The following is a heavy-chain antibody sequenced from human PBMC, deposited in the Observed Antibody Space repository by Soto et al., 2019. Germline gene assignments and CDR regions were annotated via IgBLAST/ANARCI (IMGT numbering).Heavy chain of an antibody. CDR2: IYYSGST. J-gene: IGHJ4*02. V-gene: IGHV4-31*03. CDR3: ARGPAPTPGGFDY. Sequence: QVQLQESGPGLVKPSQTLSLTCTVSGGSISSGGYYWSWIRQHPGKGLEWIGYIYYSGSTYYNPSLKRRVPIPLDASKHQFSLTLRSVPAADTAVYYCARGPAPTPGGFDYWGPGTLVTVSS. CDR1: GGSISSGGYY.